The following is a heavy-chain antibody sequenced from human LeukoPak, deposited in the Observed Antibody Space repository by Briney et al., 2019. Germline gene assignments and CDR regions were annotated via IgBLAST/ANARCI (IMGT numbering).Heavy chain of an antibody. V-gene: IGHV3-73*01. CDR3: TGGSGWYSPDY. Sequence: GGSLRLSCAASGFTFSDSAMNWVRQASGKGLEWVGHIRGKTNSYATAYAASVRGRLTIYRDDSKNTAYLQMKSLKHADAAVYYSTGGSGWYSPDYWGQGTLVSVSS. D-gene: IGHD6-19*01. J-gene: IGHJ4*02. CDR1: GFTFSDSA. CDR2: IRGKTNSYAT.